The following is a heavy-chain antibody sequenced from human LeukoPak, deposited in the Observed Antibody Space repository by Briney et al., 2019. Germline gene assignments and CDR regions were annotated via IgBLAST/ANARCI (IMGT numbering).Heavy chain of an antibody. V-gene: IGHV3-30*04. Sequence: GESLRLSCAASGFTFSSYAMHWVRQAPGKGLEWVAVISYDGSNKYYADSVKGRFTISRDNSKNTLYLQMNSLRAEDTAVYYCARDSGCDYWGQGTLVTVSS. J-gene: IGHJ4*02. D-gene: IGHD3-10*01. CDR3: ARDSGCDY. CDR2: ISYDGSNK. CDR1: GFTFSSYA.